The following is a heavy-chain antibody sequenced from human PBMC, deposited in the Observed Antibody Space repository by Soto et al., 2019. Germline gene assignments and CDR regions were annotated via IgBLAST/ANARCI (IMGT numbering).Heavy chain of an antibody. CDR2: IIPIFSTA. D-gene: IGHD6-19*01. J-gene: IGHJ6*02. Sequence: QVQLVQSGAEVKKPGSSVKVSCKASGGTFSSYAIRWVRQAPGQGLEWMGGIIPIFSTANYAQKFQGRVTITADESTSTAYIELSRLRSEDTAVYYCARKRRGGSSSGLDDYYYYYGMDIWGQGTTVTVSS. V-gene: IGHV1-69*01. CDR1: GGTFSSYA. CDR3: ARKRRGGSSSGLDDYYYYYGMDI.